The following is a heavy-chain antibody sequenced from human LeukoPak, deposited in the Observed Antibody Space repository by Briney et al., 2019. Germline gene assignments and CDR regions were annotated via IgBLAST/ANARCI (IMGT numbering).Heavy chain of an antibody. CDR1: GGSISSYY. J-gene: IGHJ4*02. CDR3: ARVAVGWSFDY. D-gene: IGHD6-19*01. CDR2: IYSSGST. Sequence: SETLSLTCTVSGGSISSYYWSWIRQPAGKGLEWIGRIYSSGSTNYNPSLKRRVTMSVDTSKNQFSPKLSSVTAADTAVYYCARVAVGWSFDYWGQGTLVTVSS. V-gene: IGHV4-4*07.